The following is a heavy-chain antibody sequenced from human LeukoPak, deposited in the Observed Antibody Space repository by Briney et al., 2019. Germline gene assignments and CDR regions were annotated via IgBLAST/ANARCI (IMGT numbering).Heavy chain of an antibody. CDR1: GGSMSTFY. J-gene: IGHJ6*03. CDR3: ARGNYDFWSGYDYYCMNV. Sequence: SETLSLTCTVSGGSMSTFYWSWIRQPPGKGLEGIGEINHSGSTNYNPSLKSRVTISVDTSKNQFSLKLSAVTAADTAVYYRARGNYDFWSGYDYYCMNVWGKGTTVTVSS. D-gene: IGHD3-3*01. V-gene: IGHV4-34*01. CDR2: INHSGST.